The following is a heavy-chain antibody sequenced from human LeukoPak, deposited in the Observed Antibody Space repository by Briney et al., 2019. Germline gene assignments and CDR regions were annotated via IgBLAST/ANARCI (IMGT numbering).Heavy chain of an antibody. CDR1: GFTFSDHY. Sequence: GGSLRLSCAASGFTFSDHYMDWVRQTPGKGLEWVCRIKGQAAGGTTDYAAPVKGRFTISRDDSKSTLYLQMSSLITEDTAVYYCTTSVTTIFAFDYWGQGTPVTVSS. V-gene: IGHV3-15*01. CDR2: IKGQAAGGTT. D-gene: IGHD3-3*01. CDR3: TTSVTTIFAFDY. J-gene: IGHJ4*02.